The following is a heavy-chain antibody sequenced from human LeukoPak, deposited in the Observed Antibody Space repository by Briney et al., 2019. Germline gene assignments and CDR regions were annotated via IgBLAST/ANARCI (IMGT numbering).Heavy chain of an antibody. CDR3: GRQNSGARLNV. Sequence: SETLSLTCTVSGGSISSSSYYWGWIRQPPGKGLEWIGSIYYSGSTYYNPSLKSRVTISVDTSKNQFSLKLSSVTAADTAVYYCGRQNSGARLNVWGQGTTVTVSS. D-gene: IGHD6-25*01. J-gene: IGHJ6*02. V-gene: IGHV4-39*01. CDR2: IYYSGST. CDR1: GGSISSSSYY.